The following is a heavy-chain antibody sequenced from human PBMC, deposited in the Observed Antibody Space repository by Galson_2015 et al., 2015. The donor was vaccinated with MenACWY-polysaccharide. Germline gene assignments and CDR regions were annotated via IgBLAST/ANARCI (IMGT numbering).Heavy chain of an antibody. CDR1: GYTFTRYW. Sequence: QSGAAVKRPGESLKISCKGSGYTFTRYWIGWVRQMPGKGLEWMGIIYPGDPDTRYSPSFQGQVTISADKSISTAYLQWSSLKASDTAIYYCARRGAATAYWYFDLWGRGTQVIVSS. J-gene: IGHJ2*01. CDR2: IYPGDPDT. CDR3: ARRGAATAYWYFDL. D-gene: IGHD1-1*01. V-gene: IGHV5-51*03.